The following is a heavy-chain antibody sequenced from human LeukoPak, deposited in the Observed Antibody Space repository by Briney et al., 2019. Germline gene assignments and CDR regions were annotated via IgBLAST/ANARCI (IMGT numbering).Heavy chain of an antibody. CDR2: IYNSGIT. Sequence: SETLSLTCTVSGASTSSNSYFWSWIRQPAGKGLEWMGRIYNSGITNYNPSLQSRLTISLDTSKNQFSLNLTSVTAADTAVYYCARVSRFWSGPFIDFWGQGTLVTVSS. CDR3: ARVSRFWSGPFIDF. D-gene: IGHD3-3*01. V-gene: IGHV4-61*02. CDR1: GASTSSNSYF. J-gene: IGHJ4*02.